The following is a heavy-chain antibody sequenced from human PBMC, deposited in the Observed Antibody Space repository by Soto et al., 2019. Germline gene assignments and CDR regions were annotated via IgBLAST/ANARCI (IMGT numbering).Heavy chain of an antibody. CDR3: ARSRYQPLPDY. J-gene: IGHJ4*02. CDR2: ISYDGSDK. V-gene: IGHV3-33*01. Sequence: QVQLVESGGGVVQPETSLRLSCAASGFTFSSYGMHWVRQAPGKGLEWVAVISYDGSDKYYADSVKGRFTISRDNSKNTLYLQMNSLRDEDTAVYFCARSRYQPLPDYWGQGTLVTVSS. CDR1: GFTFSSYG. D-gene: IGHD2-2*01.